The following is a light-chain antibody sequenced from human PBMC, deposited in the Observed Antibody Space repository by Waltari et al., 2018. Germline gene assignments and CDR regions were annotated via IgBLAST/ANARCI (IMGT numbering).Light chain of an antibody. J-gene: IGKJ3*01. Sequence: DIQMTKSPSSLSASVGDRVTITCQANQDISNYLNWYQEKPGKAPKLLINDASNLETGVPSRFSGSGSGTDFTFTISSLQPEDIATYYCQQYDNLPVFGPGTKVDIK. V-gene: IGKV1-33*01. CDR2: DAS. CDR1: QDISNY. CDR3: QQYDNLPV.